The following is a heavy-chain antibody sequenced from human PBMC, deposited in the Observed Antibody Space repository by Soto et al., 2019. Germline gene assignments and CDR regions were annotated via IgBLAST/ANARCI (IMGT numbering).Heavy chain of an antibody. CDR2: VYHSGTT. V-gene: IGHV4-59*12. D-gene: IGHD5-12*01. CDR1: GGSINNYY. J-gene: IGHJ4*02. CDR3: AVPGRGDFDY. Sequence: PSETLSLTCTVSGGSINNYYWTWVRQPPGKGLEWIGEVYHSGTTNYNPSLKSRVAISIDKSKNQFSLTLTSMTAADTALYYCAVPGRGDFDYWSQGTLVTVSS.